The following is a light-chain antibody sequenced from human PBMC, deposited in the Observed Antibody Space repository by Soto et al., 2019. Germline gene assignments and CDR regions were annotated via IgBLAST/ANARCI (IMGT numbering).Light chain of an antibody. Sequence: DIQMTQSPSTLSASVGDRVTITCRASQSISSWLVWYQHKPGKAPKLLIYRASILESGVPSRFSGSGSGTEFTLTISSLQPDDFATYYCQQYNTYSRTFGQGTKVDIK. CDR1: QSISSW. CDR3: QQYNTYSRT. CDR2: RAS. V-gene: IGKV1-5*03. J-gene: IGKJ1*01.